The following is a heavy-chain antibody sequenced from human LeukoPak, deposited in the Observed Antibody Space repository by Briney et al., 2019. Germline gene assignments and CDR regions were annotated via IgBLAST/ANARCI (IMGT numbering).Heavy chain of an antibody. J-gene: IGHJ6*02. Sequence: PGGSLRLSCTATGFTFSNYWMSWVRQTPEKGLEWVANIKQDGSETVYVDSVKGRFTISTDNAKRSLYLQRNSLRAEDTAVYYCARDPYSSSGSYGMDVWGQGSAVTVSS. V-gene: IGHV3-7*04. CDR1: GFTFSNYW. CDR2: IKQDGSET. CDR3: ARDPYSSSGSYGMDV. D-gene: IGHD6-13*01.